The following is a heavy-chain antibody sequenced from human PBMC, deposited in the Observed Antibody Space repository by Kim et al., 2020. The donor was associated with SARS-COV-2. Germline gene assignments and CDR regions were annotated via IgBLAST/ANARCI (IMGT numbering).Heavy chain of an antibody. D-gene: IGHD3-22*01. Sequence: GGSLRLSCAASGFTFSSYWMNWVRQAPGKGLVLVSVINSDGSTTNYADSVKGRLTTSRDNAKKTLYLLMNSLRAEDTAVYYCYFYYDSSAPGFHWGQGTLVTVS. V-gene: IGHV3-74*01. CDR1: GFTFSSYW. J-gene: IGHJ4*02. CDR3: YFYYDSSAPGFH. CDR2: INSDGSTT.